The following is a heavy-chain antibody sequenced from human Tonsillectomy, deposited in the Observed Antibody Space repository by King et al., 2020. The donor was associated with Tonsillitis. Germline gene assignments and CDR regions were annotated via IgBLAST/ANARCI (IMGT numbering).Heavy chain of an antibody. J-gene: IGHJ3*02. V-gene: IGHV3-7*03. CDR3: ARDRGAFDI. CDR1: GFTLSSYW. D-gene: IGHD3-10*01. CDR2: IKQDGSEK. Sequence: VQLVESGGGLVQPGGSLRLSCAVSGFTLSSYWMTWVRQAPGKGLEWVANIKQDGSEKYHVDSVKGRFTISRDNAKNSLYLQINSLRAEDTAVYYCARDRGAFDIWGQGTMVTVSS.